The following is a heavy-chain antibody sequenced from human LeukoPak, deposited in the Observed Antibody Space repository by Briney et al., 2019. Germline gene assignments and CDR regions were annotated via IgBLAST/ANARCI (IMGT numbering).Heavy chain of an antibody. CDR1: GFTFSIYS. V-gene: IGHV3-21*01. CDR2: ISSGSTNI. D-gene: IGHD2-2*03. Sequence: PGGSLRLSCAASGFTFSIYSMNWVRQAPGKGLEWVSCISSGSTNIYYADSLRGRFTISRDNAKNSLYLQMNSLRAEDTAGYYCARVGGYCSSVSNCYGDYWGQGTLVTVSS. J-gene: IGHJ4*02. CDR3: ARVGGYCSSVSNCYGDY.